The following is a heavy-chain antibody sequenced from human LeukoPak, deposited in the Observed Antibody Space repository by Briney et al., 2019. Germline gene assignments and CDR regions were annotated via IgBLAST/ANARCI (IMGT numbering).Heavy chain of an antibody. CDR3: AKDSLRFLEWLSQGMDV. V-gene: IGHV4-59*01. CDR1: GGSISSYY. CDR2: IYYSGST. D-gene: IGHD3-3*01. Sequence: SETLSLTCTVSGGSISSYYWSWIRQPPGKGLEWIGYIYYSGSTNYNPSLKSRVTISVDTSKNQFSLKLSSVTAADTAVYYCAKDSLRFLEWLSQGMDVWGQGTTVTVSS. J-gene: IGHJ6*02.